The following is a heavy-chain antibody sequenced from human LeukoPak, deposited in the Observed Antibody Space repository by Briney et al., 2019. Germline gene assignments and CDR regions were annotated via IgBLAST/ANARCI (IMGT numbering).Heavy chain of an antibody. CDR3: AKRLGSGPPIYGMDV. J-gene: IGHJ6*02. Sequence: GGSLRLSCAASGFTFSSYAMTWVRQAPGKGLEWVSAISGSGGSTYYADSVKGRFTISRDNSKNTVYLQMNSLRAEDTAVYFCAKRLGSGPPIYGMDVWGQGTTVTVSS. CDR1: GFTFSSYA. CDR2: ISGSGGST. D-gene: IGHD3-3*01. V-gene: IGHV3-23*01.